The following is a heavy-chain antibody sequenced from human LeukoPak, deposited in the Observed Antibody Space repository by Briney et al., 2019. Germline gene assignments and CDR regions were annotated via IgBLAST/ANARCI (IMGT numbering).Heavy chain of an antibody. CDR1: GFTFSDYY. Sequence: GGSLRLSCAASGFTFSDYYMSWIRQAPGKGREWVSYISSSGSTIYYADSVKGRFTISRDNAKNSLYLQMNSLRAEDTAVYYCARVGSSGWYVTYYFDYWGQGTLVTVSS. D-gene: IGHD6-19*01. CDR2: ISSSGSTI. CDR3: ARVGSSGWYVTYYFDY. J-gene: IGHJ4*02. V-gene: IGHV3-11*01.